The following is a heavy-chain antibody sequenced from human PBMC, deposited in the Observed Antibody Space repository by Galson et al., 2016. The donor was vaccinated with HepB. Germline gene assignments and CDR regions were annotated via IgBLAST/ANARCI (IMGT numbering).Heavy chain of an antibody. Sequence: SETLSLTCTVSGGSISSSSYYWGWIRQPPGKGLEWIGSIYYSGSTYYNPSLKSRVTISVDTSKNQFSLKLNSVTAADTAVYYCARHYRGRTGTTAFDPWGQGTLVTVSS. CDR3: ARHYRGRTGTTAFDP. CDR2: IYYSGST. D-gene: IGHD1-7*01. CDR1: GGSISSSSYY. J-gene: IGHJ5*02. V-gene: IGHV4-39*01.